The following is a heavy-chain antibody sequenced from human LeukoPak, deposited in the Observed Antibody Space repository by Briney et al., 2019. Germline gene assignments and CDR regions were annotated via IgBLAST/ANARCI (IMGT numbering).Heavy chain of an antibody. CDR1: GYTFTSYD. J-gene: IGHJ6*03. CDR2: MNPNSGNT. V-gene: IGHV1-8*03. CDR3: ARGPSHDSSGYYYYYYMDV. Sequence: ASVKVSCKASGYTFTSYDINWVRQATGQGLEWKGWMNPNSGNTGYAQKFQGRVTITRNTSISTAYMELSSLRSEDTAVYYCARGPSHDSSGYYYYYYMDVWGKGTTVTVSS. D-gene: IGHD3-22*01.